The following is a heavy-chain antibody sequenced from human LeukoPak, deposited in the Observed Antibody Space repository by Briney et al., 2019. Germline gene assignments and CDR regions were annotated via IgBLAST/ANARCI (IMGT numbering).Heavy chain of an antibody. CDR3: ARFATVEDDYFDD. D-gene: IGHD7-27*01. V-gene: IGHV4-59*01. Sequence: SETLRLTCSVSGGTISSYYLSWIRQPPGKGLEWIGYMYVRGSANYNPSLKSRVTMSVDTSNKQFSLKLSSVTAADTAVYYCARFATVEDDYFDDWGGGTVVSVSS. CDR2: MYVRGSA. J-gene: IGHJ4*02. CDR1: GGTISSYY.